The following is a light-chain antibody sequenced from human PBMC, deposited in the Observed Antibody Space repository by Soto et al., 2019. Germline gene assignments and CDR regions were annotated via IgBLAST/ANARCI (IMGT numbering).Light chain of an antibody. CDR3: YQYGSTPPT. V-gene: IGKV3-20*01. J-gene: IGKJ1*01. CDR1: QSVSSN. CDR2: GVS. Sequence: EIVLTQSPATLSLSPGERATLSCRASQSVSSNLAWYQQKPGQAPRLLIWGVSNRATGIPDRFSGSGSGTDFTLTISRLEPEDFVVFYCYQYGSTPPTFGQGTKVDIK.